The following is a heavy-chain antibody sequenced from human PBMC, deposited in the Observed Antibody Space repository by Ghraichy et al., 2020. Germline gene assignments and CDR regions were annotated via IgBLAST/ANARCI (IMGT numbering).Heavy chain of an antibody. Sequence: SETLSLTCAVYGGSFSGYYWSWIRQPPGKGLEWIGEINHSGSTNYNPSLKSRVTISVDTSKNQFSLKLSSVTAADTAVYYCARSEKYCSGGSCHDYWGQGTLVTVSS. CDR2: INHSGST. CDR1: GGSFSGYY. V-gene: IGHV4-34*01. CDR3: ARSEKYCSGGSCHDY. J-gene: IGHJ4*02. D-gene: IGHD2-15*01.